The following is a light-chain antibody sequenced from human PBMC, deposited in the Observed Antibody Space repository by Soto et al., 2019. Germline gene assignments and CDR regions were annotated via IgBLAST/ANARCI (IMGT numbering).Light chain of an antibody. J-gene: IGKJ4*01. V-gene: IGKV3D-15*01. Sequence: EIVMTQSPATLSVSPGERVTLSCRASQSVSSNLAWYQQKPGQAPRLLIYGAFTRASGVPARFSGSGSGTDFTLAISSLEPEDFAIYYCQQRRNWPVTFGGGTKV. CDR3: QQRRNWPVT. CDR2: GAF. CDR1: QSVSSN.